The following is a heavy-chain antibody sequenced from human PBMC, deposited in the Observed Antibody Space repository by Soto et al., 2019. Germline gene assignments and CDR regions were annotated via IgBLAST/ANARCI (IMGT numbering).Heavy chain of an antibody. V-gene: IGHV1-18*01. CDR1: GYTFTSYG. D-gene: IGHD3-10*01. CDR2: ISAYNGNT. J-gene: IGHJ6*02. Sequence: QVQLVQSGAEVKKPGASVKVSCKASGYTFTSYGISWVRQAPGQGLEWMGWISAYNGNTNYAQKLQGRVTMTTDTSTSTAYMALRSLRSDDTAVDYCARVEVAMVRDSYYYGMDVWGQGTTVTVSS. CDR3: ARVEVAMVRDSYYYGMDV.